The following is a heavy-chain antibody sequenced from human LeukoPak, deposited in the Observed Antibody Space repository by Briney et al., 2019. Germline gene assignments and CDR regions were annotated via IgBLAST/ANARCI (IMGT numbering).Heavy chain of an antibody. Sequence: SETLSLTCTVSGGSISSGGYYWSWIRQHPGKGLEWIGYIYYSGSTYYNPSLKSRVTISVDTSKNQFPLKLSSVTAADTAVYYCARVRGELYFDYWGQGTLVTVSS. CDR3: ARVRGELYFDY. CDR1: GGSISSGGYY. V-gene: IGHV4-31*03. J-gene: IGHJ4*02. D-gene: IGHD4-23*01. CDR2: IYYSGST.